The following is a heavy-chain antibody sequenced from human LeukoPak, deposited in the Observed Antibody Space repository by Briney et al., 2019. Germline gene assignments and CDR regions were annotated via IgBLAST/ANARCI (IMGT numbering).Heavy chain of an antibody. CDR3: AKGLGRSGWYYYYYMDV. CDR2: ISGSGGST. CDR1: GFTFSSYA. Sequence: GGSLRLSCAASGFTFSSYAMSWVRQAPGKGLEWVSAISGSGGSTYYADSVKGRFTISRDNSKNTLYLQMNSLRAEDTAVYYCAKGLGRSGWYYYYYMDVWGKGTTVTDSS. D-gene: IGHD6-19*01. J-gene: IGHJ6*03. V-gene: IGHV3-23*01.